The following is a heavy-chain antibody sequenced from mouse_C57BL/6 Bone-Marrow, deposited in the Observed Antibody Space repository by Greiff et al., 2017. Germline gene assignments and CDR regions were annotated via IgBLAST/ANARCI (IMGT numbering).Heavy chain of an antibody. CDR1: GYTFTSYW. CDR2: IHPNSGST. J-gene: IGHJ3*01. D-gene: IGHD2-5*01. CDR3: AIRLYNNYPFAY. Sequence: QVQLKQPGAELVKPGASVKLSCKASGYTFTSYWMHWVKQRPGQGLEWIGMIHPNSGSTNYNEKFKSKATLTVDKSSSTAYMQLSSLTSEDSAVYYCAIRLYNNYPFAYWGQGTLVTVSA. V-gene: IGHV1-64*01.